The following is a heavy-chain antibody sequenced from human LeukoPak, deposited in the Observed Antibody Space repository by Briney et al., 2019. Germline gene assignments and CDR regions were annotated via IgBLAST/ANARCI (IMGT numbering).Heavy chain of an antibody. CDR3: ARLGHCSGGSCPVDY. D-gene: IGHD2-15*01. J-gene: IGHJ4*02. V-gene: IGHV4-39*07. Sequence: SETLSLTCTVSGDSLSSSIYFWGFFRQPPGEGLEWVVHIYYSGTTFYNPPLKSRVTISVDTSRNHFSLKLSSVPAADTAVYYCARLGHCSGGSCPVDYWGQGTLVTVSS. CDR2: IYYSGTT. CDR1: GDSLSSSIYF.